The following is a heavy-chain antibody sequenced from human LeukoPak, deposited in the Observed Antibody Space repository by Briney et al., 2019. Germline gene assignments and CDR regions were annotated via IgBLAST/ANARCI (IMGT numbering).Heavy chain of an antibody. V-gene: IGHV2-5*02. CDR3: AHRVGEDFDY. D-gene: IGHD1-26*01. CDR2: IDWDDDK. J-gene: IGHJ4*02. Sequence: ESAPTLVKPTQTLTLTCTVSGFSLSTSGVGVGWIRQPPGNALEWLAIIDWDDDKRYSTSLKRRLTITKDTSKNRVVLTMTNMDPVDTATYYCAHRVGEDFDYWGQGTLVTVSS. CDR1: GFSLSTSGVG.